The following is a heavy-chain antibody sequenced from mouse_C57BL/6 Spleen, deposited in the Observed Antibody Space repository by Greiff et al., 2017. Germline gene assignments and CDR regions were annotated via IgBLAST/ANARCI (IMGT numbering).Heavy chain of an antibody. Sequence: VKLVESGAELMKPGASVKLSCKATGYTFTGYWIEWVKQRPGKGLEWIGEILPGGGSTNYNGKFKGKATFTADTSSNTAYMQISSLTTEDSAVYYCARGAVVCVYYAMDYWGQGTSVTVSS. CDR1: GYTFTGYW. V-gene: IGHV1-9*01. CDR2: ILPGGGST. J-gene: IGHJ4*01. CDR3: ARGAVVCVYYAMDY. D-gene: IGHD2-10*02.